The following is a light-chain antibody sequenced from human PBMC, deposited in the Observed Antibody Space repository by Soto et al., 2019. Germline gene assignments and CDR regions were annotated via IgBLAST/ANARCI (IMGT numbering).Light chain of an antibody. CDR3: CSYTTSNARQIV. V-gene: IGLV2-14*01. J-gene: IGLJ1*01. CDR1: SSDVGGYNY. Sequence: HSVLTQPASVSGSPLQSITISCTGTSSDVGGYNYVSWYQQHPGKAPKFMIYDVSNRPSGVSNRFSGSKSGNTASLTISGLQAEDEADYYCCSYTTSNARQIVFGTGTKVTVL. CDR2: DVS.